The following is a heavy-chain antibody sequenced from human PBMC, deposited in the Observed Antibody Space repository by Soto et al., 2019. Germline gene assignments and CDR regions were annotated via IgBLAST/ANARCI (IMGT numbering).Heavy chain of an antibody. CDR1: GGSISGYY. CDR3: ARQQLLPYYYALDV. D-gene: IGHD6-13*01. J-gene: IGHJ6*02. CDR2: IYYRGST. Sequence: SETLSLTCTVSGGSISGYYWSWIRQPPGKGLEYIGYIYYRGSTNYNPSLKSRVTMSVDTSRNLFSLKVNSVTAADTAVYYCARQQLLPYYYALDVWGQGTTVTVSS. V-gene: IGHV4-59*01.